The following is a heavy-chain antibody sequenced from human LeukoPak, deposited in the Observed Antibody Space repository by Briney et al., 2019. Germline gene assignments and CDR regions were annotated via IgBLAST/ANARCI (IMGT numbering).Heavy chain of an antibody. V-gene: IGHV4-34*01. J-gene: IGHJ5*02. CDR3: ARGRKRAPDIVVVVAATPWFDP. Sequence: KPSETLSLTCAVYGGSFSGYYWSWIRQPPGKGLEWIGEINHSGSTNYNPSLKSRVTISVDTSKNQFSLKLSSVNAADTAVYYCARGRKRAPDIVVVVAATPWFDPWGQGTLVTVSS. D-gene: IGHD2-15*01. CDR1: GGSFSGYY. CDR2: INHSGST.